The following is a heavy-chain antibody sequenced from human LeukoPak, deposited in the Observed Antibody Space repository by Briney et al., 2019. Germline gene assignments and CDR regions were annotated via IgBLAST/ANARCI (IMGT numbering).Heavy chain of an antibody. J-gene: IGHJ3*02. D-gene: IGHD3-22*01. CDR1: GYTFTSYG. V-gene: IGHV1-18*01. Sequence: ASVKVSCKASGYTFTSYGIGWVRQAPGQGLEWMGWISAYNGNTNYAQKLQGRVTMTTDTSTSTAYMELRSLRSDDTAVYYCARESAGSSGYHDAFDIWGQGTMVTVSS. CDR2: ISAYNGNT. CDR3: ARESAGSSGYHDAFDI.